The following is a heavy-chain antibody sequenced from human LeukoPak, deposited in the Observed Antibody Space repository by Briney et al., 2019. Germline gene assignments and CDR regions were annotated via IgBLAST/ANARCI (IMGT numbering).Heavy chain of an antibody. Sequence: GGSLRLSCAASGLIFSSCGMHWVRQAPGKGLEWVAVISYDGNLKYYADSMKGRFTISRDNSKNTLYLQMDSLRAEDTAVYYCARVYVGATYYFDYWGQGTLVTVSS. CDR2: ISYDGNLK. D-gene: IGHD1-26*01. V-gene: IGHV3-30*03. CDR3: ARVYVGATYYFDY. CDR1: GLIFSSCG. J-gene: IGHJ4*02.